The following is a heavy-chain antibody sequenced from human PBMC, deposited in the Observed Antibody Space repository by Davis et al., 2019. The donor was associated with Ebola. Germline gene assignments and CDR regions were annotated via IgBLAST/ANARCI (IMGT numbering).Heavy chain of an antibody. V-gene: IGHV3-23*01. Sequence: GESLKISCAASGFTSGRYAMSWVRQAPGKGLEWVSAIRASRDVTFYADSVKGRFTISRDNSKNTVYLQMSSLRAKDTAIYYCAKATHDDFWSAHGMDVWGQGTTVTVSS. J-gene: IGHJ6*02. CDR3: AKATHDDFWSAHGMDV. CDR1: GFTSGRYA. D-gene: IGHD3-3*01. CDR2: IRASRDVT.